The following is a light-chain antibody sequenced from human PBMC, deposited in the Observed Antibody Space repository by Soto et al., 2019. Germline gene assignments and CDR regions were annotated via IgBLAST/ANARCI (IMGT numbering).Light chain of an antibody. J-gene: IGKJ5*01. CDR2: DAS. CDR1: QSVTSNT. Sequence: EIVLTQSPGNLSLSPGERATLSCSASQSVTSNTLAWDQQKPGQAPRILIYDASGRTTGSPARFSGSGSGADFTRAISRLEPEDFAVYYCQQYGSSPITCRQGTRMEIK. CDR3: QQYGSSPIT. V-gene: IGKV3-20*01.